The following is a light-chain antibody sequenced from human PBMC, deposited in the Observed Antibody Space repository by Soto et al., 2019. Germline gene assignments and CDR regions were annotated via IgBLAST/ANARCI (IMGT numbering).Light chain of an antibody. CDR2: DAS. CDR1: QSVSNN. Sequence: ILMTQSPATLSVSPGEGATLSCRASQSVSNNLAWYQQKPGQDPRLLIYDASTRATGIPARFSGSGSGTESTLTISGRQAEDFAVYYCQQYNNWPPWTVGQGTKVEIK. CDR3: QQYNNWPPWT. J-gene: IGKJ1*01. V-gene: IGKV3-15*01.